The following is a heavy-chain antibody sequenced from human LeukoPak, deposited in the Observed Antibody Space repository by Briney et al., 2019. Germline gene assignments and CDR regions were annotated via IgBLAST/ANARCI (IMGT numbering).Heavy chain of an antibody. V-gene: IGHV4-34*01. J-gene: IGHJ6*03. CDR1: GGSFSGYH. Sequence: SETLCLTCAVYGGSFSGYHWSWIRQSPGKGLEWIGEIKHSESTNYNPSLKSRITISVDTSKNQFSLKLSSVTAADTAIYYCARDPYDGGYGDSYYYYMDVWGKGTTVTISS. D-gene: IGHD1-26*01. CDR3: ARDPYDGGYGDSYYYYMDV. CDR2: IKHSEST.